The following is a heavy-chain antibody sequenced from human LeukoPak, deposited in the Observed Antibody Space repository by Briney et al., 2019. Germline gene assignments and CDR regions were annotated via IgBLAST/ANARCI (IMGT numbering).Heavy chain of an antibody. CDR3: ARESGCDILTGLDY. CDR1: GYTFTGYY. V-gene: IGHV1-2*02. J-gene: IGHJ4*02. Sequence: ASVKVSCKASGYTFTGYYMHWMRQAPGQGLEWMGWINPNSGGTNYAQKFQGRVTMTRDTSISTAYMELSRLRSDDTAVYYCARESGCDILTGLDYWGQGTLVTVSS. D-gene: IGHD3-9*01. CDR2: INPNSGGT.